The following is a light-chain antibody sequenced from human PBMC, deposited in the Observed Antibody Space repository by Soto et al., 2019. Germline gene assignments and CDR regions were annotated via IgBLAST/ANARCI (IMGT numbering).Light chain of an antibody. CDR3: QSADNSGTRVI. CDR2: KDR. J-gene: IGLJ2*01. V-gene: IGLV3-25*03. CDR1: TLAKQY. Sequence: SYELTQPPSLSVSPGQTAKITCSGDTLAKQYVYWYQQKSGQAPVLVIYKDRERPSGIAERLSGSSSGTTATLTISGVQAEDEADYHCQSADNSGTRVIFGGGTKLT.